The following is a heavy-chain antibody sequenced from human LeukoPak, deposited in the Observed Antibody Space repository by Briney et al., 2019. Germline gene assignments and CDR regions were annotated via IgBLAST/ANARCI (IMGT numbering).Heavy chain of an antibody. CDR2: IYPDDSNT. CDR1: GYSFTNYW. Sequence: GESLNISCKGSGYSFTNYWITWVRQMPGKGLEWMGNIYPDDSNTRYSPSFQGQVTISADKSINTAYLQWSSLKASDTAMYYCARRFYGSGSYYIDYWGQGTLVTVSP. CDR3: ARRFYGSGSYYIDY. V-gene: IGHV5-51*01. J-gene: IGHJ4*02. D-gene: IGHD3-10*01.